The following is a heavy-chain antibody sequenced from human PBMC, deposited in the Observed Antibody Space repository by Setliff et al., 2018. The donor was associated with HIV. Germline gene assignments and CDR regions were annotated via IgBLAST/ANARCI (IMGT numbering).Heavy chain of an antibody. Sequence: PSETLSLTCTVSGGSISSSSYYWGWIRQPPGKGLEWIGSIYYSGSTYYNPSLKSRVTISVDTSKNQFSLKLSSVTAADTAVYYCARDMGGGDWYFDLWGRGTLVTVSS. J-gene: IGHJ2*01. CDR2: IYYSGST. V-gene: IGHV4-39*02. CDR3: ARDMGGGDWYFDL. CDR1: GGSISSSSYY. D-gene: IGHD3-10*01.